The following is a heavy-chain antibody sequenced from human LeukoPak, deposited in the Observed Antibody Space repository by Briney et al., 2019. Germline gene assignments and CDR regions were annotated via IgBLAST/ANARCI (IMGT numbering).Heavy chain of an antibody. CDR3: ASSPTYCSSTSCYINY. Sequence: GGSLRLSCAASGFTFSSYGMHWVLQAPGKGLEWVAVISDDGSNKYYVDSVKGRFTISRDNSKNTLYLQMNSLRAEDTAVFYCASSPTYCSSTSCYINYWGQGALVTVSS. D-gene: IGHD2-2*02. V-gene: IGHV3-30*03. J-gene: IGHJ4*02. CDR2: ISDDGSNK. CDR1: GFTFSSYG.